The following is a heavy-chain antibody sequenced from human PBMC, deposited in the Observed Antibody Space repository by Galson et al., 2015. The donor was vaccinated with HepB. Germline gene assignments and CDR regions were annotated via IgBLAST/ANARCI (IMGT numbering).Heavy chain of an antibody. V-gene: IGHV3-48*01. J-gene: IGHJ6*02. CDR3: ARGWWEQWLVNSYYYYGMDV. CDR1: GFTFSSYS. D-gene: IGHD6-19*01. Sequence: SLRLSCAASGFTFSSYSMNWVRQAPGKGLEWVSYISSSSSTIYYADSVKGRFTISRDNAKNSLYLQMNSLRAEDTAVYYCARGWWEQWLVNSYYYYGMDVWGQGTTVTVSS. CDR2: ISSSSSTI.